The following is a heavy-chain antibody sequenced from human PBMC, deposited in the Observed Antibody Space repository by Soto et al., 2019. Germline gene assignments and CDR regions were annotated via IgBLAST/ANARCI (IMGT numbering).Heavy chain of an antibody. Sequence: QAQLVQSGAEMKKPGASVKVSCKATGYTFSAYTMNWVRQAPGQSLEWMGWINAGSGNTKYSQNSHGRVSITRDTTASTVYRELTGVTSEETAVYYCARNTETFGPRANDALDIWSQGKMVTVSS. D-gene: IGHD3-10*01. CDR2: INAGSGNT. CDR3: ARNTETFGPRANDALDI. CDR1: GYTFSAYT. V-gene: IGHV1-3*01. J-gene: IGHJ3*02.